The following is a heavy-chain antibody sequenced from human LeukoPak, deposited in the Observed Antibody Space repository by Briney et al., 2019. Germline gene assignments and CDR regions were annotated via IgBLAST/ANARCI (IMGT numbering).Heavy chain of an antibody. D-gene: IGHD5-24*01. CDR2: IYSGGST. Sequence: PGGSLRLSCAASGFTVSTNYMSWVRQAPGKGLEWVSVIYSGGSTYYADSVKCRFTISRDNSKNALYLQMNSLRVEDTAVYYCARVGDGYSRAFDYWGQGTLVTVSS. CDR1: GFTVSTNY. V-gene: IGHV3-53*01. J-gene: IGHJ4*02. CDR3: ARVGDGYSRAFDY.